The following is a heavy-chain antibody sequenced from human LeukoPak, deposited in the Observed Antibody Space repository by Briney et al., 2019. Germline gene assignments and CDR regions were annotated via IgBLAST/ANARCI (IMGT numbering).Heavy chain of an antibody. Sequence: GGSLRLSCAASGFTFSSYAMHWVRQAPGKGLEWVAVISYDGSNKYYAHSVKGRFTISRDNSKNTLYLQMNSLRAEDTAVCYCARDGYLAYCGGDCYLGAFDIWRQGTMVTASS. CDR1: GFTFSSYA. D-gene: IGHD2-21*02. V-gene: IGHV3-30-3*01. CDR2: ISYDGSNK. CDR3: ARDGYLAYCGGDCYLGAFDI. J-gene: IGHJ3*02.